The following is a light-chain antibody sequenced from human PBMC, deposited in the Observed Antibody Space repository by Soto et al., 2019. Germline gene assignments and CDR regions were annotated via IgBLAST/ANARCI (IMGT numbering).Light chain of an antibody. CDR1: SSDVGGYNY. Sequence: QYVLTQPASVSGSPGQSITISCTGTSSDVGGYNYVSWYQQHPGKAPKLMIYDVSNRPSGVSNRFSGSKSGNTASLTISGLQAEDEADYYCSSYTSSSTSFGGGTKLTVL. CDR3: SSYTSSSTS. CDR2: DVS. J-gene: IGLJ2*01. V-gene: IGLV2-14*01.